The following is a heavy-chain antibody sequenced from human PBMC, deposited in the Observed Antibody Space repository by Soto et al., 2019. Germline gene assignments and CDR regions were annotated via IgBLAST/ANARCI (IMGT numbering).Heavy chain of an antibody. Sequence: PSETLSLTCAVSGGSISGGYYSWNWIRQPPGKGLEWIGYTYNAGTTSYNPSLKNRVTISVDASKSQFYLKLRSVTAADTAVYYCARGMAEEQIFYYFDYWGQGALVTVSS. J-gene: IGHJ4*02. CDR1: GGSISGGYYS. V-gene: IGHV4-30-2*01. CDR3: ARGMAEEQIFYYFDY. CDR2: TYNAGTT. D-gene: IGHD3-9*01.